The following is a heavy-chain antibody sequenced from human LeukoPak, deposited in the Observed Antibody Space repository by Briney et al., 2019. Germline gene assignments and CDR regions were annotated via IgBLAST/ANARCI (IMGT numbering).Heavy chain of an antibody. CDR2: ILYDGSNK. D-gene: IGHD3-22*01. CDR3: ARDRRMIVNAFDI. Sequence: GRSLRLSCAASGFTFSSYAMHWVRQAPGKGLEWVAVILYDGSNKYYADSVKGRFTISRDNSKNTLYLQMNSLRAEDTAVYYCARDRRMIVNAFDIWGQGTMVTVSS. J-gene: IGHJ3*02. CDR1: GFTFSSYA. V-gene: IGHV3-30-3*01.